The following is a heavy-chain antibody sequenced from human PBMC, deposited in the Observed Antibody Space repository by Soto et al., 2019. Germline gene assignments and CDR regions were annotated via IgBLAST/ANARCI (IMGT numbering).Heavy chain of an antibody. D-gene: IGHD5-18*01. CDR2: INHLTTT. J-gene: IGHJ4*02. Sequence: SETLSLTCAVYGGSFSSYHWSWIRQAPGKGLEWIGEINHLTTTNYNPSLKSRVIISLDTPKNQFSLKLSSVTAADTAVYYCARGYDTALAPIFWGQGILVTVSS. CDR1: GGSFSSYH. CDR3: ARGYDTALAPIF. V-gene: IGHV4-34*01.